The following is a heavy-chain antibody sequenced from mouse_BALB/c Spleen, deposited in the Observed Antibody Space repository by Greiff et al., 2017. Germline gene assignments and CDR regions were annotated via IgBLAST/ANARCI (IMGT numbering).Heavy chain of an antibody. J-gene: IGHJ1*01. Sequence: QVQLQQSGPELVKPGASVRISCKASGYTFTSYYIHWVKQRPGQGLEWIGWIYPGNVNTKYNEKFKGKATLTADKSSSTAYMQLSSLTSEDSAVYFCARERGYGYWYFDVWGAGTTVTVSS. V-gene: IGHV1S56*01. CDR2: IYPGNVNT. CDR1: GYTFTSYY. D-gene: IGHD2-14*01. CDR3: ARERGYGYWYFDV.